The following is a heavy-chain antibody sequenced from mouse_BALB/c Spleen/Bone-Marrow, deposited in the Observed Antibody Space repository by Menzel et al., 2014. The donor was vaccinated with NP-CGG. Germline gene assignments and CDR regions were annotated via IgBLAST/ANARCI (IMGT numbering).Heavy chain of an antibody. CDR3: ARMGRGFAY. CDR1: GHTFTSYV. CDR2: INPYNDGT. V-gene: IGHV1-14*01. D-gene: IGHD4-1*01. J-gene: IGHJ3*01. Sequence: VHLQQSGPELVTPGASLKMSCTASGHTFTSYVMHWVKQKHVQGLEWIGHINPYNDGTKYNEKFKGKATLTSDKSSSTGYMELSRQTSEDSAVYYCARMGRGFAYWGQGTLVTVSA.